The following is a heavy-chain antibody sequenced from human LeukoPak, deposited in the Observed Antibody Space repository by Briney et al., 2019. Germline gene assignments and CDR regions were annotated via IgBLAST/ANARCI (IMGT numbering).Heavy chain of an antibody. Sequence: ASVKVSCKASGYTFTDYAISWVRQAPGLGLEWMGWISTYNGNTNYAQKLQGRVTMTTDTPTSTAYMELRSLRSDDTAVYYCARGYDSSRRGAFDIWGQGTMVTVSS. CDR2: ISTYNGNT. CDR1: GYTFTDYA. CDR3: ARGYDSSRRGAFDI. D-gene: IGHD3-22*01. J-gene: IGHJ3*02. V-gene: IGHV1-18*01.